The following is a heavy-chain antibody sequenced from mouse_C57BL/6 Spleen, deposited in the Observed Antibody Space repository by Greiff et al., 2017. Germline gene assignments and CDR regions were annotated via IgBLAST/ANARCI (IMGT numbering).Heavy chain of an antibody. CDR2: IDPEDGDP. D-gene: IGHD3-1*01. CDR1: GFNIKDYY. J-gene: IGHJ2*01. V-gene: IGHV14-1*01. CDR3: APLYSSLDY. Sequence: EVQLQQSGAELVRPGASVKLSCTASGFNIKDYYMHWVKQRPDQGLEWIGRIDPEDGDPEYAPKFQGKASMTADTSTNTPYLHLRGLKSEDTAVYYCAPLYSSLDYWGQGTIRTVSS.